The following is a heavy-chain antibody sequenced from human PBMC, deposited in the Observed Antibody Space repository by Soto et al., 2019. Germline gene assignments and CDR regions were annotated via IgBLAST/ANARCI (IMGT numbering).Heavy chain of an antibody. V-gene: IGHV4-59*08. J-gene: IGHJ5*02. CDR2: IYYSGST. CDR1: GDSLSSYY. Sequence: PSETLSLTCTVSGDSLSSYYWSWIRQSPGKGLEWIGYIYYSGSTNYNPSLKSRVTISVDTTKNQFSLKLISVTAADTAVYYCAKYGLGSGTPLDPWGRGTLVTVSS. CDR3: AKYGLGSGTPLDP. D-gene: IGHD1-1*01.